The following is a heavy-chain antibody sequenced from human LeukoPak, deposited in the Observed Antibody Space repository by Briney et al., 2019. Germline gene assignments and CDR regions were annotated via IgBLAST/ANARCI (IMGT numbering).Heavy chain of an antibody. Sequence: GGSLRLSCAASGFTFSSYGMHWVRQAPGKGLEWVAVIWYDGSNKYYADSVKGRFTISRDNSKNTLYLQMNSLRAEDTAVYYCARDRTVGIAVTYYFDYWGQGTLVTVSS. CDR2: IWYDGSNK. V-gene: IGHV3-33*01. CDR3: ARDRTVGIAVTYYFDY. D-gene: IGHD6-19*01. J-gene: IGHJ4*02. CDR1: GFTFSSYG.